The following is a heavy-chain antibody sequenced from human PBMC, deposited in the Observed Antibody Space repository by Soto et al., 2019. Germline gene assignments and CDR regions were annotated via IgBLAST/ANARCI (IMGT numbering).Heavy chain of an antibody. J-gene: IGHJ4*02. CDR1: GYAFTTYG. CDR3: ARGRYGDY. Sequence: QVHLVQSRAGVKKPGASVKVSCKGSGYAFTTYGITWVRQAPGQGLEWMGWNSAHNGNTNYAQKLQGRVTVTRDTSTSTAYMELRSLRSDDTSVYYCARGRYGDYWGQGALVTVSS. CDR2: NSAHNGNT. V-gene: IGHV1-18*01. D-gene: IGHD1-1*01.